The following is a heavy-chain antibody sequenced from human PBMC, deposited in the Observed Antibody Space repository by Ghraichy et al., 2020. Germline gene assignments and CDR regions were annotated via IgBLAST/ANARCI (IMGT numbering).Heavy chain of an antibody. D-gene: IGHD3-9*01. Sequence: GGSLRLSCVASGFTFSDYYVHWVRQAPWKGLEWLSYISDTGRYTNSADSVKGRHSISRDDTKNSVFLQLNTLRPEDTAVYYCARGFDILTTGIFDLWGQGTLVTVSP. V-gene: IGHV3-11*03. J-gene: IGHJ3*01. CDR1: GFTFSDYY. CDR3: ARGFDILTTGIFDL. CDR2: ISDTGRYT.